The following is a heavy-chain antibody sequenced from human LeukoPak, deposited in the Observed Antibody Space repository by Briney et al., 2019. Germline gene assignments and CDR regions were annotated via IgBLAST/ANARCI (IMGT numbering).Heavy chain of an antibody. CDR1: GYTFTGYY. Sequence: ASVKVSCKASGYTFTGYYMHWVRQAPGQGLEWMGWINPNSGGTNYAQKFQRRVTMTRDTSISTAYMELSRLRSDDTAVYYCAVGYCSGGSCYAGFYYYYGMDVWGQRTTVTVSS. CDR2: INPNSGGT. D-gene: IGHD2-15*01. CDR3: AVGYCSGGSCYAGFYYYYGMDV. J-gene: IGHJ6*02. V-gene: IGHV1-2*02.